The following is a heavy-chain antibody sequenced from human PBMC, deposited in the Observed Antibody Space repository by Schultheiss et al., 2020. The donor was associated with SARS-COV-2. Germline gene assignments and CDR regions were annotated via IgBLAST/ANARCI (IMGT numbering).Heavy chain of an antibody. V-gene: IGHV3-53*01. CDR3: ARDRNTVNFFDY. CDR2: IYSDGRT. Sequence: GGSLRLSCTASGFSFSNAWMNWVRQPPGKGLEWVSVIYSDGRTYYADSVKGRFTIFRDNSKSTLFLQMNSLRGEDTAVYYCARDRNTVNFFDYWGQGTLVTVSS. J-gene: IGHJ4*02. D-gene: IGHD2/OR15-2a*01. CDR1: GFSFSNAW.